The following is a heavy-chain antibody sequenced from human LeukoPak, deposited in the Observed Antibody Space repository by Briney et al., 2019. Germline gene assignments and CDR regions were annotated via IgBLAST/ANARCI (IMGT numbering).Heavy chain of an antibody. CDR3: ARVVAAAGNWFDP. V-gene: IGHV3-21*01. Sequence: GGSLRLSCAASGFTFSSYSMNWVRQAPGKGLEWVSSISSSSSYIYYADSVKGRFTISRDNAKNSLYLQMNSLRAEDTAVYYCARVVAAAGNWFDPWGLGTLVTVSS. CDR1: GFTFSSYS. CDR2: ISSSSSYI. D-gene: IGHD6-13*01. J-gene: IGHJ5*02.